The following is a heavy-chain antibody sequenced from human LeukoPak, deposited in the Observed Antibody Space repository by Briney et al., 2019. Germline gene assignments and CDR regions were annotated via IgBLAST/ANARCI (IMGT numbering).Heavy chain of an antibody. Sequence: GGSLRLSCAASGFTFSSYSMNWVRQAPGKGLEWVSYISGSSSTIYNADSVKGRFTISRDNPKNSLYLQMNSLRAEDTAVYYCARGDSSSWYRYVDHWGQGTLVTVSS. V-gene: IGHV3-48*04. D-gene: IGHD6-13*01. CDR3: ARGDSSSWYRYVDH. CDR1: GFTFSSYS. J-gene: IGHJ4*02. CDR2: ISGSSSTI.